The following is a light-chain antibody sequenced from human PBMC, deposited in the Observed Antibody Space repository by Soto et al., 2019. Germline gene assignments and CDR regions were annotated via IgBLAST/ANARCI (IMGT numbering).Light chain of an antibody. CDR1: QSVSSSY. V-gene: IGKV3-20*01. J-gene: IGKJ1*01. CDR2: GTS. CDR3: QQYGSSSWT. Sequence: EIVLTQSPATLPLSPGERATLSCRASQSVSSSYFVWLQQKPGQAPSHLIYGTSSRATAIPDRFSGSGSGTDFTLTISRLEPEDFAVYYWQQYGSSSWTFGQGTKVEIK.